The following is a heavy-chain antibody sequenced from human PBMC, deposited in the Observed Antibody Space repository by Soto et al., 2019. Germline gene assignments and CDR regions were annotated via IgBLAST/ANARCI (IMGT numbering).Heavy chain of an antibody. CDR3: ARAPPYCSGGSCIDY. V-gene: IGHV4-59*12. CDR1: GGSISSYY. CDR2: IYHSGST. D-gene: IGHD2-15*01. Sequence: SETLSLTCTVSGGSISSYYWSWIRQPPGKGLEWIGYIYHSGSTYYNPSLKSRVTISVDRSKNQFSLKLSSVTAADTAVYYCARAPPYCSGGSCIDYWGQGTLVTVSS. J-gene: IGHJ4*02.